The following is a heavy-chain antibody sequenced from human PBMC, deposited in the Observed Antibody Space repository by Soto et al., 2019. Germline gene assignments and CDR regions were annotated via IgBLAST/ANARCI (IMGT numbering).Heavy chain of an antibody. Sequence: PSETLSLTCTVSGDSVSNSGYYWGWIRQSPVKRLEWIGSVSFSGSKYYNPSLSSRVTFSVDTSKTLISLKLRSVTAADTAVYYCARGSTWQGRDWFDPWGQGTPVTVS. V-gene: IGHV4-39*01. D-gene: IGHD6-13*01. CDR1: GDSVSNSGYY. CDR2: VSFSGSK. CDR3: ARGSTWQGRDWFDP. J-gene: IGHJ5*02.